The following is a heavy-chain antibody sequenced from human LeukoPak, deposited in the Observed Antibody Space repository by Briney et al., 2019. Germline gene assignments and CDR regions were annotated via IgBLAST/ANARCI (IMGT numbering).Heavy chain of an antibody. D-gene: IGHD3-9*01. CDR2: ISSSSSYT. V-gene: IGHV3-11*03. CDR1: GFTFSDYY. Sequence: GGSLRLSCAASGFTFSDYYMSWIRQAPGKGLEWVSYISSSSSYTNYADSVKGRFTISRDNAKNSLYLQMNSLRAEDTAVYYCAKFYDILTGYFDYWGQGTLVTVSS. CDR3: AKFYDILTGYFDY. J-gene: IGHJ4*02.